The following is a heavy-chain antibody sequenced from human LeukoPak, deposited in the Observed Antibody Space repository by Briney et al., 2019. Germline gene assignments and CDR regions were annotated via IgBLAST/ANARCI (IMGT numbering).Heavy chain of an antibody. J-gene: IGHJ6*02. V-gene: IGHV4-61*09. CDR1: GGSISSGTYY. D-gene: IGHD1-1*01. CDR3: ARDSVAAIGTGYYYYGMDV. Sequence: PSETLSLTCSVFGGSISSGTYYWSWIRQPAGKGLEWIGHIYTSGSTKYNPSLKSRVTISVDTSKNQFSLKLSSVTAADTAVYYCARDSVAAIGTGYYYYGMDVWGQGTTVTVSS. CDR2: IYTSGST.